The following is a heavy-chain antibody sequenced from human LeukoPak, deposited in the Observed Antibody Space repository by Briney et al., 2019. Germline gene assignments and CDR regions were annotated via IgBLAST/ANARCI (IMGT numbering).Heavy chain of an antibody. CDR3: ARDGYDSPYYYGMDV. Sequence: SETLSLTCAVYGGSFSGYYWSWIRQPPGKGLEWIGEINHSGSTNYNPSLKSRVTISVDTSKNQFSLKLSSVTAADTAVYYCARDGYDSPYYYGMDVWGQGTTVTVSS. CDR1: GGSFSGYY. CDR2: INHSGST. D-gene: IGHD5-12*01. V-gene: IGHV4-34*01. J-gene: IGHJ6*02.